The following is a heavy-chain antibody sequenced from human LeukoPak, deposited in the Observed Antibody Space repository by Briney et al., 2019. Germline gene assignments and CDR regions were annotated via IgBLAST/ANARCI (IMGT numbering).Heavy chain of an antibody. D-gene: IGHD5-18*01. Sequence: SETLSLTCAVSGGSISSSNWWNWVRQPPGKGLEWIGEIHHSGSTHYTPSLKSRVTISVDKSKNQFSLRLSSVTAADTAVYYCAARGYNYGSFDYGGQGTLVTVSS. CDR1: GGSISSSNW. CDR2: IHHSGST. J-gene: IGHJ4*02. CDR3: AARGYNYGSFDY. V-gene: IGHV4-4*02.